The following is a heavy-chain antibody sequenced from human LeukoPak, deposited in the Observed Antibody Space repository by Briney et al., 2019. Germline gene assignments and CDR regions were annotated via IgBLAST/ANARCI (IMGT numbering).Heavy chain of an antibody. J-gene: IGHJ3*02. CDR2: ISWNSGSI. CDR1: GFTFDDYA. Sequence: RPGGSLRLSCAASGFTFDDYAMHWVQQGPGKGLEWVSGISWNSGSIVYADSVKGRFTISRDNAKNSLYLQMNSLRAEDTALYYCAKGVRITMVRGAFDSWGQGTMVTVSS. CDR3: AKGVRITMVRGAFDS. V-gene: IGHV3-9*01. D-gene: IGHD3-10*01.